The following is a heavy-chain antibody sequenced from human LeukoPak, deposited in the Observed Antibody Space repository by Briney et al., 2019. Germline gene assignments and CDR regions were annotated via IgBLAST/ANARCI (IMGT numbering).Heavy chain of an antibody. CDR2: IRYDGSNK. V-gene: IGHV3-30*02. CDR1: GFTFSSYG. CDR3: AKGDYYGSVYYYYGMDV. Sequence: GGSLRLSCAASGFTFSSYGMHWVRQAPGKGLEWVAFIRYDGSNKYYADSVKGRFTISRDNSENTLYLQMNSLRAEDTAVYYCAKGDYYGSVYYYYGMDVWGQGTTVTVSS. D-gene: IGHD3-10*01. J-gene: IGHJ6*02.